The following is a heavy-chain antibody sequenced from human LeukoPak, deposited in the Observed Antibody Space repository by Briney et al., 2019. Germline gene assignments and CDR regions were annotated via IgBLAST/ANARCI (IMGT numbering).Heavy chain of an antibody. J-gene: IGHJ4*02. CDR1: GFSFSIHW. CDR2: IKEDGSEK. CDR3: ARGAGNLFDY. V-gene: IGHV3-7*05. Sequence: GGSLRLSCAASGFSFSIHWMSWVRQAPGKGLEWVANIKEDGSEKYYVGSVKGRFTISRDNAKSPLYLQMNSLRDDDTAVYYCARGAGNLFDYWGQGTLVTVSS.